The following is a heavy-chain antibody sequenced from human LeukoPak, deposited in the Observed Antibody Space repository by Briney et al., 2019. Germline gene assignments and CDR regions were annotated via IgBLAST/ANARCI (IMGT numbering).Heavy chain of an antibody. CDR1: GGSISNYH. D-gene: IGHD3-9*01. CDR3: ARILTGCGWFDP. J-gene: IGHJ5*02. V-gene: IGHV4-59*12. Sequence: SGTLSLTCTVSGGSISNYHWSWIRQPPGKGLEWIAYVHYTGSANHNPSLRSRGTILADTSKNQFSLKLNSVTAEDTAIYYCARILTGCGWFDPGGQGTLVTASS. CDR2: VHYTGSA.